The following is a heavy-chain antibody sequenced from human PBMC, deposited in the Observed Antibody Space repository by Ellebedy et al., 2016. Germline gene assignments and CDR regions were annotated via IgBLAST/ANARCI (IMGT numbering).Heavy chain of an antibody. CDR1: GYSFTKYW. CDR2: IYPDDSDT. CDR3: ASPAGATNPSAFDY. D-gene: IGHD5-12*01. J-gene: IGHJ4*02. V-gene: IGHV5-51*01. Sequence: ASVKVSCKASGYSFTKYWIGWARQMPGKGLEWMGIIYPDDSDTKYSPSFQGQVTISVDKSISTAYLQWSSLKASDTAMYYCASPAGATNPSAFDYWGQGISVTVSS.